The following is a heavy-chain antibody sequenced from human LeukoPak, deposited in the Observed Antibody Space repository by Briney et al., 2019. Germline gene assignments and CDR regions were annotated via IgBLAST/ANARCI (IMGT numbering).Heavy chain of an antibody. V-gene: IGHV4-61*02. CDR1: GGSISSGSYY. CDR3: ARTFYYDSSGYYSDAFDI. D-gene: IGHD3-22*01. Sequence: SETLSLTCTVSGGSISSGSYYWSWIRPPAGKGLEWIGRIYTSGCTNYIPSLKSRVTISLDTSKNQSSLKLSSVTAADTAVYYCARTFYYDSSGYYSDAFDIWGQGTMVTVSS. J-gene: IGHJ3*02. CDR2: IYTSGCT.